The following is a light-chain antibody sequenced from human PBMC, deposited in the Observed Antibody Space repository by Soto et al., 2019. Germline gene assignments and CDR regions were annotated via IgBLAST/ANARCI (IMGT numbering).Light chain of an antibody. J-gene: IGKJ4*01. CDR1: QSVSSSY. CDR2: GAS. V-gene: IGKV3-20*01. CDR3: QQYGSSRELT. Sequence: EIVLTQSPGTLSLSPGERATLSRRASQSVSSSYLAWHQQKPGQAPRLLIYGASSRATGIPDRFSGSGSGTDFTLTISRLEPEDFAVYYCQQYGSSRELTFGGGTKVDIK.